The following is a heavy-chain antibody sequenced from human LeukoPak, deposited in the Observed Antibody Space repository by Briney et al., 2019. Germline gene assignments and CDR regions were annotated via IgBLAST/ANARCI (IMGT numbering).Heavy chain of an antibody. V-gene: IGHV3-53*01. CDR1: GFTVSSNY. CDR3: ARDVDFWSGYYPAD. J-gene: IGHJ4*02. CDR2: IYSGGST. Sequence: PGGSLRLSCAASGFTVSSNYMSWVRQAPGKGLEWVSVIYSGGSTYYADSVKGRFTISRDNSKNTLYLQMNSPRAEDTAVYYCARDVDFWSGYYPADWGQGTLVTVSS. D-gene: IGHD3-3*01.